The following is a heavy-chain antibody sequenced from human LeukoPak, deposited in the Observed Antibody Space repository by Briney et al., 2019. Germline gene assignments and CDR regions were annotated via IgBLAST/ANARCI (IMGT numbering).Heavy chain of an antibody. Sequence: GESLKISCKGSEYTFTSYLIAWVRQMPGKGVEWMGVIYSGDSDTRYSPSFQGQVTISADQSIRTAYPLWSSLKASDTAIYYCATVVGSPKYNWFDPWGQGTLVTVSS. CDR1: EYTFTSYL. V-gene: IGHV5-51*01. J-gene: IGHJ5*02. D-gene: IGHD1-26*01. CDR3: ATVVGSPKYNWFDP. CDR2: IYSGDSDT.